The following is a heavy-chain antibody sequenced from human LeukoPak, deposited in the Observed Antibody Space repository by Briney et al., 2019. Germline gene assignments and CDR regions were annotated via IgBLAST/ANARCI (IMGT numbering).Heavy chain of an antibody. V-gene: IGHV3-74*01. CDR3: AKERGEKWELPLEFDY. CDR2: IKSDGSST. Sequence: PGGSLRLSCAASGFIFSDYWMHWVRQGPGKGLVWVSRIKSDGSSTSYAESVKGRFTISRDNAKNTVYLQMNSLRAEDTAVYYCAKERGEKWELPLEFDYWGQGTLVTVSS. J-gene: IGHJ4*02. D-gene: IGHD1-26*01. CDR1: GFIFSDYW.